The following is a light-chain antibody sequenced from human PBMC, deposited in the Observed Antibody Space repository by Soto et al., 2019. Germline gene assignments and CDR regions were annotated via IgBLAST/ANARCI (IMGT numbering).Light chain of an antibody. CDR1: QSVGSN. V-gene: IGKV3-15*01. Sequence: EMVMTQSPATLSVSPGDGATLSCRASQSVGSNLAWFQQKPGQAPRLLIYGGSTRATGIPARFSGSGSGTEFTLTISSLQSEDFAVYYCQQYYNWPRTFGQGPKLEIK. CDR2: GGS. J-gene: IGKJ2*01. CDR3: QQYYNWPRT.